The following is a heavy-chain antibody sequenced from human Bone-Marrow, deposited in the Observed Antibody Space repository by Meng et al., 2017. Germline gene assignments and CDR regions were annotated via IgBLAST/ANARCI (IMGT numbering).Heavy chain of an antibody. V-gene: IGHV3-15*01. J-gene: IGHJ4*02. CDR2: IKSKTDGGTT. CDR3: TTFSSGYHN. CDR1: GFTFSDAW. Sequence: LSLTCAASGFTFSDAWMNWVRQAPGKGLEWVGRIKSKTDGGTTDYAAPVKGRFIFSRDDSKNMLYLQIKRLKTEDTAVYYCTTFSSGYHNWGQGTLVTVSS. D-gene: IGHD3-22*01.